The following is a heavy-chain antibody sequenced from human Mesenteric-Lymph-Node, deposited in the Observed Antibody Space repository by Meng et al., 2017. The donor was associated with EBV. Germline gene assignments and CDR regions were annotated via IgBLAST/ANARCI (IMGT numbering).Heavy chain of an antibody. CDR3: VRDGKITMVQGGNWEPYHYGMDV. CDR1: GGSISSSNW. D-gene: IGHD3-10*01. V-gene: IGHV4-4*02. J-gene: IGHJ6*02. Sequence: VRLQEWGPGLVKPSGTLSLPCAFSGGSISSSNWWSWVRQPPGKGLEWIGEIYHSGSTNYNPSLKSRVTISVDKSENQFSLKLSSVTAADTAVYYCVRDGKITMVQGGNWEPYHYGMDVWGQGTTVTVSS. CDR2: IYHSGST.